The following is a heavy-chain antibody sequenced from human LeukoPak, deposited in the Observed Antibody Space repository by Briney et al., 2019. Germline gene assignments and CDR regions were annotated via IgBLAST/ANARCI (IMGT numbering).Heavy chain of an antibody. J-gene: IGHJ3*02. Sequence: PSETLSLTCTVSGGSISSFSWSWIRQPPGKGPECIGYISYSGTIDYSPSLKSRVTISADMSKNQFSLNLSSVTAADTAVYYCARGRSHYYDSSGYYRHNAFDIWGQGTMVTVYS. D-gene: IGHD3-22*01. V-gene: IGHV4-59*01. CDR3: ARGRSHYYDSSGYYRHNAFDI. CDR2: ISYSGTI. CDR1: GGSISSFS.